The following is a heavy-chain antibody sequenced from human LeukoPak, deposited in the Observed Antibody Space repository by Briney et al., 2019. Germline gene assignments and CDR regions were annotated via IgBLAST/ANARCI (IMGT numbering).Heavy chain of an antibody. V-gene: IGHV3-48*03. D-gene: IGHD5-12*01. CDR3: ARLGDKDVDIVATIEWGFDY. Sequence: GGSLRLPCATSGFTFSSYEMNWVRQAPGKGLEWVSYISSSGFTIYYADSVKGRFTISRDNARNSLFLQMNSLRAEDTAVYYCARLGDKDVDIVATIEWGFDYWGRGILVTVSS. J-gene: IGHJ4*02. CDR2: ISSSGFTI. CDR1: GFTFSSYE.